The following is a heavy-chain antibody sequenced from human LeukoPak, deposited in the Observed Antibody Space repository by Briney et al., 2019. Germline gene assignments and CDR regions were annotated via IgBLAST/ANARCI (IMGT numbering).Heavy chain of an antibody. CDR1: GFAFSTYS. J-gene: IGHJ4*02. Sequence: KPGGPLRLSCAASGFAFSTYSMNWVRQAPGKGLECVSSISSSSSYKYYGDSVKGRFTISRDNAKNSLYLQMNSLRAEDTAVYYCARDIGELLRGHYFDYWGQGILVTVSS. CDR3: ARDIGELLRGHYFDY. V-gene: IGHV3-21*01. CDR2: ISSSSSYK. D-gene: IGHD3-10*01.